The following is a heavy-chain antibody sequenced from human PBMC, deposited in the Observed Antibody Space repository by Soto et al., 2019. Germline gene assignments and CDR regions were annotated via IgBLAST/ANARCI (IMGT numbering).Heavy chain of an antibody. CDR3: ASGDYVWGSYRYTRFDY. CDR2: ISPIFGTA. J-gene: IGHJ4*02. D-gene: IGHD3-16*02. Sequence: QVQLVQSGAEVNKPGSSVKVSCKASGGTFSSYAISWVRQAPGQGLEWMGGISPIFGTANYAQKFQGRVTITARESTNTASKELSSLRSEDTAVYYCASGDYVWGSYRYTRFDYWGQGTLVTVSS. CDR1: GGTFSSYA. V-gene: IGHV1-69*01.